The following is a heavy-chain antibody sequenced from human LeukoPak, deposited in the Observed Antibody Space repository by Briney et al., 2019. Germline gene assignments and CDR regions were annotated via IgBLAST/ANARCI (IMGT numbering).Heavy chain of an antibody. J-gene: IGHJ3*02. Sequence: PGGSLRLSCAASGFTFDDYAMHWVRQAPGKGLEWVSLISWDGGSTYYADSVKGRFNISRDNSKNSLYLQMNSLRAEDTALYYCAKARGMATTTGRDAFDIWGQGTMVTVSS. D-gene: IGHD5-24*01. CDR2: ISWDGGST. CDR1: GFTFDDYA. V-gene: IGHV3-43D*03. CDR3: AKARGMATTTGRDAFDI.